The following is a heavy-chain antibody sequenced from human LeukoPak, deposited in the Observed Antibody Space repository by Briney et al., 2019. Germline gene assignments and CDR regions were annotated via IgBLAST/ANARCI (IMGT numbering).Heavy chain of an antibody. CDR1: GGSISSSSYY. CDR2: IYYSGST. CDR3: ARDPIQLSYYGMDV. V-gene: IGHV4-39*07. D-gene: IGHD5-18*01. J-gene: IGHJ6*02. Sequence: SETLSLTCTVSGGSISSSSYYWGWIRQPPGKGLEWIGSIYYSGSTYYNPSLKSRVTISVDTSKNQFSLKLSSVTAADTAVYYCARDPIQLSYYGMDVWGQGTTVTVSS.